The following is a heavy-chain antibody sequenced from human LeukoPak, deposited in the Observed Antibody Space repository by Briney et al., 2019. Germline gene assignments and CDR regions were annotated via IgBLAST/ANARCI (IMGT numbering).Heavy chain of an antibody. CDR3: ARGLHYDILTGPFGY. CDR2: INWNGGST. CDR1: GFTFDDYG. Sequence: GGSLRLTCAASGFTFDDYGMSWVRQAPGKGLEWFSGINWNGGSTGYADSVKGRFTISRDNAKKSLYLQMNSLRAEDTALYYCARGLHYDILTGPFGYWGQGTLVTVSS. D-gene: IGHD3-9*01. V-gene: IGHV3-20*04. J-gene: IGHJ4*02.